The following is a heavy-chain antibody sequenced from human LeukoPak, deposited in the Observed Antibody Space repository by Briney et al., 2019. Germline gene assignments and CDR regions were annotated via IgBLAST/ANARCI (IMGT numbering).Heavy chain of an antibody. CDR1: GFTFDNYA. CDR3: AKDSSSSWTLDY. J-gene: IGHJ4*02. D-gene: IGHD6-13*01. CDR2: ITGSGTAT. V-gene: IGHV3-23*01. Sequence: GGSLRPSCEASGFTFDNYAISWVRQAPGKGLEWVSAITGSGTATFYAASVEAHLTISRDNSKNTVYLQMNSLRVEDAAIYYCAKDSSSSWTLDYWGQGTLVTVSS.